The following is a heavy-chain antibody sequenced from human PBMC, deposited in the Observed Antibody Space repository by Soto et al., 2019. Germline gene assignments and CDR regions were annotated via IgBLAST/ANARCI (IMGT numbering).Heavy chain of an antibody. Sequence: SETLSLTCTVSGGSISSGGYYWSWIRQHPGKGLEWIGYIYYSGSTYYNPSLKSRVTISVDTSKNQFSLKLSSVTAADTAVYYCARLTQPGPGDTRPRKPYWGQGTLVTVSS. D-gene: IGHD1-26*01. CDR2: IYYSGST. CDR1: GGSISSGGYY. CDR3: ARLTQPGPGDTRPRKPY. J-gene: IGHJ4*02. V-gene: IGHV4-31*03.